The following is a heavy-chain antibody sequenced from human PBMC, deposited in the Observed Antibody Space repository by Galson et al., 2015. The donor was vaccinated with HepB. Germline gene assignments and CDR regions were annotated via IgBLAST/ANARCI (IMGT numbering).Heavy chain of an antibody. CDR3: ARENDYGDENFDY. D-gene: IGHD4-17*01. CDR2: ISSYSNHM. Sequence: SLRLSCAASGFTFSSYSMNWVRQAPGKGLEWVSYISSYSNHMYYADSVKGRFTISRDNAKNSQYLQMNSLRAEDTAVYYCARENDYGDENFDYWGQGTLVTVSS. V-gene: IGHV3-21*01. J-gene: IGHJ4*02. CDR1: GFTFSSYS.